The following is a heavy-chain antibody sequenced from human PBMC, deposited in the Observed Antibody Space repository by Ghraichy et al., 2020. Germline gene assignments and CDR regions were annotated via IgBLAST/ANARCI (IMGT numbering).Heavy chain of an antibody. CDR2: IYYSGST. V-gene: IGHV4-59*01. CDR1: GGSISSYY. D-gene: IGHD6-19*01. CDR3: ASERYSSGLLSY. Sequence: SETLSLTCTVSGGSISSYYWSWIRQPPGKGLEWIGYIYYSGSTNYNPSLKSRVTISVDTSKNQFSLKLSSVTAADTAVYYCASERYSSGLLSYWGQGTLVTVSS. J-gene: IGHJ4*02.